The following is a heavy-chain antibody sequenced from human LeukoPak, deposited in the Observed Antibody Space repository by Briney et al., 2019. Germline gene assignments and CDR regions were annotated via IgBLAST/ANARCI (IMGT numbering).Heavy chain of an antibody. D-gene: IGHD3-10*01. CDR2: MNPNSGNT. J-gene: IGHJ6*02. CDR3: ARRRGTMVRGYYYGMDV. CDR1: GYTFTSYD. Sequence: ASVKVSCKASGYTFTSYDINWVRRATGQGLEWMGWMNPNSGNTGYAQKFQGRVTMTRNTSISTAYMELSSLRSEDTAVYYCARRRGTMVRGYYYGMDVWGQGTTVTVSS. V-gene: IGHV1-8*01.